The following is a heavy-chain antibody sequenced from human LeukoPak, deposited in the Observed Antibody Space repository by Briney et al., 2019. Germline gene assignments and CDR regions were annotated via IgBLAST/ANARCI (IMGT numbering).Heavy chain of an antibody. CDR1: GGSFSNYY. CDR2: INHSGST. D-gene: IGHD3-22*01. V-gene: IGHV4-34*01. Sequence: SETLSLTCAVYGGSFSNYYWSWIRQPPGKGLEWIGEINHSGSTNYNPSLKSRVTISVDTSKNQFSLKLSSVTAADTAVYYCARSLIVVVWFDPWGQGTLVTVSS. CDR3: ARSLIVVVWFDP. J-gene: IGHJ5*02.